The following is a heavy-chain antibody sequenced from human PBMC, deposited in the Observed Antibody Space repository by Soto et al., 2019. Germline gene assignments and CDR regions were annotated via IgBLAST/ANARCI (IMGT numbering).Heavy chain of an antibody. J-gene: IGHJ4*01. Sequence: QVQLVQSEAEVKKPGASVKVSCKASGYTFTSYAISWVRQAPGQGLEWMGWISAYNGNTNYAQKLQGRVTMTTDTSTSSSYMELRSLRSDDTAVDYCGRGPYGSGAFDYWGHGALVTVSS. D-gene: IGHD3-10*01. CDR3: GRGPYGSGAFDY. CDR1: GYTFTSYA. CDR2: ISAYNGNT. V-gene: IGHV1-18*01.